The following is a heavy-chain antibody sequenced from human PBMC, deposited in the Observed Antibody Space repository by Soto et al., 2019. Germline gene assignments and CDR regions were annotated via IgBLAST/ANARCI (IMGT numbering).Heavy chain of an antibody. J-gene: IGHJ4*02. Sequence: EVELVESEGGLVQPGGSLRLSCAASGFPISTYSMSWVRQAPGKGLEWISYISASTLTTFYADSVKGRFTISRDTAQNSLYLQMNSLRDEDTAVYYCARAPQLVALAATGFDSWGQGTLVTVSS. CDR1: GFPISTYS. D-gene: IGHD2-2*01. CDR3: ARAPQLVALAATGFDS. V-gene: IGHV3-48*02. CDR2: ISASTLTT.